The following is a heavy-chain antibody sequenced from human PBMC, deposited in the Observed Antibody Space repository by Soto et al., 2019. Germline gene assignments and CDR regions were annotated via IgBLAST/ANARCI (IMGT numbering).Heavy chain of an antibody. Sequence: QVQLVQSGDEVKKPGSSVKVSCKASGGTFSSYAISWVRKAPGQGLEWMGGIIPIFGTANYAQKFQGRVTITADKSTSKAYIELSSRRSKDTAVYYCARSDNVLRFLEWLSLYYYVMDVWGQGTTVTVSS. CDR2: IIPIFGTA. J-gene: IGHJ6*02. CDR1: GGTFSSYA. D-gene: IGHD3-3*01. V-gene: IGHV1-69*06. CDR3: ARSDNVLRFLEWLSLYYYVMDV.